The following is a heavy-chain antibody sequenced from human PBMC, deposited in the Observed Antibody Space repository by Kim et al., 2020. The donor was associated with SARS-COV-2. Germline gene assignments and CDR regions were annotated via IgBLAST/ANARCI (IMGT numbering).Heavy chain of an antibody. CDR2: IYYSGST. V-gene: IGHV4-31*03. Sequence: SETLSLTCTVSGGSISSGGYYWSWIRQHPGKGLEWIGYIYYSGSTYYNPSLKSRVTISVDTSKNQFSLKLSSVTAADTAVYYCASRYDSSGYYYFDYWGQGTLVTVSS. CDR1: GGSISSGGYY. J-gene: IGHJ4*02. CDR3: ASRYDSSGYYYFDY. D-gene: IGHD3-22*01.